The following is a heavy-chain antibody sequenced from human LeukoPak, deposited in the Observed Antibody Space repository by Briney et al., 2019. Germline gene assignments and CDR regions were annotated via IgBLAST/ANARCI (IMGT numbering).Heavy chain of an antibody. D-gene: IGHD4-11*01. CDR2: IYTSGST. J-gene: IGHJ4*02. Sequence: SETLSLTCTVSGGSINDHYWSWIRQPPGKGLEWIGYIYTSGSTNYNPSLKSRVTISVDTSKNQFSLKLSSVTAADAAVYYCARRQSLQRHYDYWGQGTLVTVSS. CDR1: GGSINDHY. V-gene: IGHV4-4*09. CDR3: ARRQSLQRHYDY.